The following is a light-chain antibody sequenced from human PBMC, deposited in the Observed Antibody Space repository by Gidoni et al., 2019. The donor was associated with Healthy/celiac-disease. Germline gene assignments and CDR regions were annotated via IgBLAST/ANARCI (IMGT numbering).Light chain of an antibody. Sequence: EIVLTQSPATLSLSPGERATLSCRARQSVSSYLAWYPQQPGQAPRLLIYDASNRATGIPVRFSGSGSGTDFTLTISSLEPEDFAVYYCQQRSNWPPLTFGGGTKVEIK. CDR2: DAS. J-gene: IGKJ4*01. CDR3: QQRSNWPPLT. CDR1: QSVSSY. V-gene: IGKV3-11*01.